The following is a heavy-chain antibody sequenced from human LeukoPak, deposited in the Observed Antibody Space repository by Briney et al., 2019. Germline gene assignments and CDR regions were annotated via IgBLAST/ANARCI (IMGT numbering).Heavy chain of an antibody. CDR2: IYYSGST. D-gene: IGHD6-13*01. Sequence: SETLSLTCTVSGGSISSYYWSWIRQPPGKGLEWIGYIYYSGSTNYNPSLKSRVTISVDTSKNQFSLKLSSVTAADTAVYYCAGLYSSSWYSWFDHWGQGTLVTVSS. CDR1: GGSISSYY. CDR3: AGLYSSSWYSWFDH. J-gene: IGHJ5*02. V-gene: IGHV4-59*08.